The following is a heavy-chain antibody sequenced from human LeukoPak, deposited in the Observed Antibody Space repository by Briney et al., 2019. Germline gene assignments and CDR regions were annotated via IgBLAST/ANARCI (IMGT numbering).Heavy chain of an antibody. CDR2: IIPLFGTT. D-gene: IGHD3-16*02. CDR1: GDTFSSCT. J-gene: IGHJ3*02. CDR3: ARGTHYDYVWGSYRSLNDAFGI. V-gene: IGHV1-69*13. Sequence: ASVKVSCKASGDTFSSCTISWVRQAPGQGLEWMGGIIPLFGTTNYAQKFQDRVTITADESTSTAYMELSSLRSEDTAVYYCARGTHYDYVWGSYRSLNDAFGIWGQGTMVTVSS.